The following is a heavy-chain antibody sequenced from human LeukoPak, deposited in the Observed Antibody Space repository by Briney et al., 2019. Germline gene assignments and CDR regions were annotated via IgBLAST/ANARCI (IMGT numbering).Heavy chain of an antibody. CDR1: GFTFSSYS. CDR3: ARDGNCGGDCYPFDY. CDR2: ISSSSSYI. D-gene: IGHD2-21*02. Sequence: PGGSLRLSCAASGFTFSSYSMNWVRQAPGKGLEWVSSISSSSSYIYYADSVEGRFTISRDNAKNSLYLQMNSLRAEDTAVYYCARDGNCGGDCYPFDYWGQGTLVTVSS. J-gene: IGHJ4*02. V-gene: IGHV3-21*01.